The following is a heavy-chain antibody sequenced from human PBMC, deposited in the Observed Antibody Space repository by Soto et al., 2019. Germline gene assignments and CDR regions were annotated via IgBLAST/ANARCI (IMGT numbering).Heavy chain of an antibody. D-gene: IGHD1-26*01. CDR3: ARVVFDAFDI. CDR2: IYHSGST. V-gene: IGHV4-30-2*01. Sequence: QLQLQESGSGLVKPSQTLSLTCAVSGGSISSGGYSWSWIRQPPGKGLEWIGYIYHSGSTYYNPSLQGRVTMSVDRSKNQVSLKLSSVTAADTAVYYCARVVFDAFDIWGQGTMVTVSS. CDR1: GGSISSGGYS. J-gene: IGHJ3*02.